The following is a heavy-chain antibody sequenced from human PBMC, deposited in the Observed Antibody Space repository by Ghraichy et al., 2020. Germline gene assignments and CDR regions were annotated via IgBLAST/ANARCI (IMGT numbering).Heavy chain of an antibody. CDR3: AKEGLLRQLWPSHFDY. CDR1: GFTFSSYA. Sequence: WGSLRLSCAASGFTFSSYAMSWVRQAPGKGLEWVSAISGSGGSTYYADSVKGRFTISRDNSKNTLYLQMNSLRAEDTAVYYCAKEGLLRQLWPSHFDYWGQGTLVTVSS. CDR2: ISGSGGST. V-gene: IGHV3-23*01. D-gene: IGHD5-18*01. J-gene: IGHJ4*02.